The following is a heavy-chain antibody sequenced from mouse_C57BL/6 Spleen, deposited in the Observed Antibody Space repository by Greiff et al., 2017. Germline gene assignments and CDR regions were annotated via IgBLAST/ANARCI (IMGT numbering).Heavy chain of an antibody. Sequence: QVQLQQPGAELVKPGASVKLSCKASGYTFTSYWMQWVKQRPGQGLEWIGEIDPSDSYTNYNQKFKGKATMTVDTSSSTAYMQLSSLTSEDSAVYYCARRGSSYERYAMDYWGQGTSVTVSS. V-gene: IGHV1-50*01. CDR3: ARRGSSYERYAMDY. CDR2: IDPSDSYT. D-gene: IGHD1-1*01. J-gene: IGHJ4*01. CDR1: GYTFTSYW.